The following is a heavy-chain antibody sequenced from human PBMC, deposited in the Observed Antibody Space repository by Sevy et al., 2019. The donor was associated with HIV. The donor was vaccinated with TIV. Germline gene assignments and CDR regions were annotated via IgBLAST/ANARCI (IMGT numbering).Heavy chain of an antibody. CDR2: ISQTYDGNKK. V-gene: IGHV3-30-3*01. CDR1: GFTFASYT. J-gene: IGHJ4*02. CDR3: ARDNYAYFFLDY. D-gene: IGHD3-16*01. Sequence: GGYLRLSCAASGFTFASYTLHCVRQAPGKGLEWVSLISQTYDGNKKYYSDSVRGRFTISRDDSKNTLYLQLNSPRAEDTAVYYCARDNYAYFFLDYWGQGTKVIVSS.